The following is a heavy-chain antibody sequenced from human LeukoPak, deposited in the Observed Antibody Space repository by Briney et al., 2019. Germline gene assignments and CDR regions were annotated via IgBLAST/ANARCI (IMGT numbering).Heavy chain of an antibody. CDR1: GYTFTGYY. CDR3: ARVRVSGYDSPFDY. J-gene: IGHJ4*02. V-gene: IGHV1-2*02. D-gene: IGHD5-12*01. Sequence: GASVKVSCKASGYTFTGYYMHWVRQAPGQGLEWMGWINPNNGGTNYAQKFQGRVTMTRDTSISTAYMELSRLRSDDTAVYYCARVRVSGYDSPFDYWGQGTLVTVSS. CDR2: INPNNGGT.